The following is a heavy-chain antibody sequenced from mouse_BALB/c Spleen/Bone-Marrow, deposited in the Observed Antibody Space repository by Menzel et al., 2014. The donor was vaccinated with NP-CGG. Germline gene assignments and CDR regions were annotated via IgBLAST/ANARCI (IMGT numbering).Heavy chain of an antibody. V-gene: IGHV5-6-2*01. CDR2: INSNGGGT. CDR1: GFTFSSYY. J-gene: IGHJ4*01. CDR3: ARRFTTGVTTGAMDY. Sequence: EVMLVESGGGLAKLGGSLKLSCAASGFTFSSYYMSWVRQTPEKRLELVAAINSNGGGTYYPDTVKGRFTISRDNAKNTLYLQMSSLRSEDTALYYCARRFTTGVTTGAMDYWGQGTSVTVSS. D-gene: IGHD1-1*01.